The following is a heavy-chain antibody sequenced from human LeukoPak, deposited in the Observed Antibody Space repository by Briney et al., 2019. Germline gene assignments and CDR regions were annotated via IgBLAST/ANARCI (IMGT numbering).Heavy chain of an antibody. CDR1: GFTFSSYG. J-gene: IGHJ4*02. Sequence: GGSLRLSCAASGFTFSSYGIHWVRQAPGKWLELVTFILYDGSDKYYADSVKGRFSISRDNSKNTLYLQMNSLRPEDTAGYYCARGGTGHYYASGTYYQSYYFDYWGQGSMVTVSS. V-gene: IGHV3-30*02. CDR3: ARGGTGHYYASGTYYQSYYFDY. CDR2: ILYDGSDK. D-gene: IGHD3-10*01.